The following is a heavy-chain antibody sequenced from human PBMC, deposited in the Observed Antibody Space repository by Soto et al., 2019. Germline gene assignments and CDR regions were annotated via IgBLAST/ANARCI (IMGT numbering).Heavy chain of an antibody. D-gene: IGHD2-15*01. J-gene: IGHJ4*02. CDR2: IIPIFGTA. CDR1: GAPSSSQA. CDR3: SRKPIGHCSGGSCSTPYYFDY. Sequence: SVEASCKASGAPSSSQAMSLEPQAPGQGLQWMGGIIPIFGTANYAQKFQGRVTITAGESTSTAYMELSSLRSEDTAVYYCSRKPIGHCSGGSCSTPYYFDYWGQGTLVTGSS. V-gene: IGHV1-69*13.